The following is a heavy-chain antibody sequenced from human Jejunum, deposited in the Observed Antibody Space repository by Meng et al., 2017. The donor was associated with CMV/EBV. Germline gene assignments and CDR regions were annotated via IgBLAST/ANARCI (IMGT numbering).Heavy chain of an antibody. V-gene: IGHV4-4*07. J-gene: IGHJ4*02. D-gene: IGHD3-22*01. Sequence: QLQESGPGLVKPSETLSLTCSVSGDSINNHFWSWIRQPAGKKLEWIGRISSSGNTNYTPSFKSRVIMSLDTSNNQFFLKLTSVTAADTALYYCARGESRGYYYFDYWGQGILVTVSS. CDR2: ISSSGNT. CDR1: GDSINNHF. CDR3: ARGESRGYYYFDY.